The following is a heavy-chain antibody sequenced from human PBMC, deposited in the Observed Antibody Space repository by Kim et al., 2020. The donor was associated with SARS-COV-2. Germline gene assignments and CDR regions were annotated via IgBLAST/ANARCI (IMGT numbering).Heavy chain of an antibody. D-gene: IGHD6-13*01. CDR2: IYYSGST. V-gene: IGHV4-59*08. Sequence: SETLSLTCTVSGGSISSYYWSWIRQPPGKGLEWIGYIYYSGSTNYNPSLKSRVTISVDTSKNQFSLKLSSVTAADTAVYYCARQGQQLAFDYWGQGTLVTVSS. CDR3: ARQGQQLAFDY. J-gene: IGHJ4*02. CDR1: GGSISSYY.